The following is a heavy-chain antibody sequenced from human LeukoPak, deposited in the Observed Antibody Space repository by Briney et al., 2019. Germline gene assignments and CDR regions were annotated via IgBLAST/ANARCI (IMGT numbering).Heavy chain of an antibody. J-gene: IGHJ4*02. Sequence: SETLSLTCTVSGGSISSNYWSWIRQPPGKGLEWIGYINTSGSTNYNPSLKSRVSISLDTSRNQFSLKLTSVTAGDTAVYYCARRGNWGFFDYWGQGIRVSVSS. CDR3: ARRGNWGFFDY. CDR1: GGSISSNY. CDR2: INTSGST. V-gene: IGHV4-4*09. D-gene: IGHD7-27*01.